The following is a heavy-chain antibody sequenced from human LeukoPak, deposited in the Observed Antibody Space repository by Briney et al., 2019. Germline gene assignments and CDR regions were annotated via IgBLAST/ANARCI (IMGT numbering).Heavy chain of an antibody. CDR3: TRAPLGVPAAIDY. CDR2: IRSKPYGGTR. D-gene: IGHD2-2*01. CDR1: GFTFGDYP. Sequence: GGSLRLSCTASGFTFGDYPMSWVRQAPGKGQEWVGVIRSKPYGGTREYAASVKGRFTISRDDSKSIAYLQMNSLKTEDTALYYCTRAPLGVPAAIDYWGQGTLVTVSS. J-gene: IGHJ4*02. V-gene: IGHV3-49*04.